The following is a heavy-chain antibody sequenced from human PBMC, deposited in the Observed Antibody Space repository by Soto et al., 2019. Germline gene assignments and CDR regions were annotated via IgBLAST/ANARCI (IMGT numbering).Heavy chain of an antibody. J-gene: IGHJ4*02. CDR1: GGSVSSASYY. CDR3: ARAKTPYGPGVFDD. V-gene: IGHV4-61*01. CDR2: VYYSGST. D-gene: IGHD3-10*01. Sequence: KPSETLSLTCTVSGGSVSSASYYWSWIRQPPGEGLEWIGYVYYSGSTNYNPSLKSRVTISLDTSKKQFSLKLRSVTAADTAVYYCARAKTPYGPGVFDDWGQGTLVTVSS.